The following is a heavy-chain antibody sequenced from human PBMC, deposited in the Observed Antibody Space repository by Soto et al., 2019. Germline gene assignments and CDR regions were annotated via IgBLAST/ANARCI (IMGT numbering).Heavy chain of an antibody. D-gene: IGHD6-6*01. CDR1: GFTFNSYA. CDR3: AKDWAQLVSFDY. Sequence: EVQLLESGGGLVQPGGSLRLSCAASGFTFNSYAMSWVRQAPGKGLEWVSTISGSGGSTFYADSVKGRFTISRDNSKNTLYLQMNSLRVEDTAVYYCAKDWAQLVSFDYWGQGTLVTVSS. CDR2: ISGSGGST. J-gene: IGHJ4*02. V-gene: IGHV3-23*01.